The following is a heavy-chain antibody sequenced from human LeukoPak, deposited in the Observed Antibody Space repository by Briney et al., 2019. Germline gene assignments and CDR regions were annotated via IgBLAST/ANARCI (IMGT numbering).Heavy chain of an antibody. V-gene: IGHV3-30*18. D-gene: IGHD6-19*01. CDR3: AKDRLAVAAYFDY. Sequence: GGSLRLSCAASGFTFSSYGMHWVRQAPGKGLEWVAVISYDGSNKYYADSVKGRFTISRDNSKNTLYLQMNSLRAEDTAVYYCAKDRLAVAAYFDYWGQGTLVTVSS. J-gene: IGHJ4*02. CDR1: GFTFSSYG. CDR2: ISYDGSNK.